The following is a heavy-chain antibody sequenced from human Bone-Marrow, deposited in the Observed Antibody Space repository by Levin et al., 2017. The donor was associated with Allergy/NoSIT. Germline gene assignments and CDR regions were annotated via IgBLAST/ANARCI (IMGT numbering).Heavy chain of an antibody. CDR2: YNPEDGET. V-gene: IGHV1-24*01. CDR3: LTGRTDNSNYRYY. D-gene: IGHD1-7*01. CDR1: GYSLTGLS. Sequence: GASVKVSCKVSGYSLTGLSMHWVRQAPGEGLEWMGGYNPEDGETIFALKFQGRVTVTEDTSIDTAYMELSSLTSGDTAVYYCLTGRTDNSNYRYYWCQGTLVTVSS. J-gene: IGHJ4*02.